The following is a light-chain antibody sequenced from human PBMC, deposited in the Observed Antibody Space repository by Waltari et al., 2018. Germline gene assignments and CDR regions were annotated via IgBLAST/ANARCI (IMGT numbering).Light chain of an antibody. CDR2: EAS. J-gene: IGKJ1*01. V-gene: IGKV3-20*01. CDR1: QSISKY. Sequence: EIVLTQSPGTLSLSPGERATLSCRASQSISKYLVWYQQKPGQAPRLLIYEASIRATGIPDRFSGSGSGTDFSLIISRLESEDFAVYYCQKYEALPATFGQGTKVEIK. CDR3: QKYEALPAT.